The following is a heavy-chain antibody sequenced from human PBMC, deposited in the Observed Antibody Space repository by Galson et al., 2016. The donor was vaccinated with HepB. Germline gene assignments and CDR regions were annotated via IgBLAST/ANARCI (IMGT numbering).Heavy chain of an antibody. CDR2: INPESTYI. V-gene: IGHV3-21*06. Sequence: SLRLSCAASGFTFSRYWMSWVRQTPGKGLEWVAAINPESTYIYHADSMKGRFTISRDNARNSLYLQMNRLTGEDTAVYYCARERTSWDAIDYWGQGTLVTVSS. D-gene: IGHD1-26*01. CDR1: GFTFSRYW. CDR3: ARERTSWDAIDY. J-gene: IGHJ4*02.